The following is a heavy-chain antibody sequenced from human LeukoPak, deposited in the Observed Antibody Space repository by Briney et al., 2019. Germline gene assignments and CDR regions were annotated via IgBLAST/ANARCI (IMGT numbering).Heavy chain of an antibody. CDR3: ARGGKVYYYYMDV. J-gene: IGHJ6*03. CDR1: GYTFTSNY. D-gene: IGHD4-23*01. CDR2: ISPSGGST. Sequence: ASVKVSCKAFGYTFTSNYMHWVRQAPGQGPEWMGVISPSGGSTTYAQKFQGRVTLTRDMSTSTDYLELSSPRSEDTAVYYCARGGKVYYYYMDVWGKGTTVTISS. V-gene: IGHV1-46*01.